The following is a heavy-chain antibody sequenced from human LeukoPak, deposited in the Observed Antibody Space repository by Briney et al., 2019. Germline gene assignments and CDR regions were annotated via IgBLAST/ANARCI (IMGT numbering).Heavy chain of an antibody. CDR2: IYYSGST. D-gene: IGHD1-14*01. V-gene: IGHV4-30-4*08. CDR1: GGSISSGDYY. CDR3: ARAEWAAVDY. J-gene: IGHJ4*02. Sequence: SETLSLTCTVSGGSISSGDYYWSWIRQPPGKGLEWIGYIYYSGSTYYNPSLKSRVTISADTSKNQFSLKLSSVTAADTAVYYCARAEWAAVDYWGQGTLVTVSS.